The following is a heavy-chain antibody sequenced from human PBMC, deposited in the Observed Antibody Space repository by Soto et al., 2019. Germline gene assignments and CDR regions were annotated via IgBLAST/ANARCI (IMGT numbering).Heavy chain of an antibody. CDR1: GFTFRTYA. Sequence: GGPLRLYCSASGFTFRTYAMNWVRQAPGKGLEWVSAISKTGVSTYYAESVRGRFTISRDNSINTLYLQMSGLRTEDTAVYYCAHPRGYGVFDAVDIWGQGTMVPFPS. J-gene: IGHJ3*02. D-gene: IGHD4-17*01. CDR2: ISKTGVST. CDR3: AHPRGYGVFDAVDI. V-gene: IGHV3-23*01.